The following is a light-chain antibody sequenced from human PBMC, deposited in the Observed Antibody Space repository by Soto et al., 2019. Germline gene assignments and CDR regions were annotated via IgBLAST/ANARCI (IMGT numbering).Light chain of an antibody. CDR3: QHCDSYWT. J-gene: IGKJ1*01. V-gene: IGKV1-5*03. Sequence: DIQMTQSPSTLSASVADRVTITCRASQSISTSLAWYQQKPGKAPKVLIYKASSLESGVPSRFSGSGSGTEFTLTISSLQPDDFATYYCQHCDSYWTFGQGTKVEIK. CDR1: QSISTS. CDR2: KAS.